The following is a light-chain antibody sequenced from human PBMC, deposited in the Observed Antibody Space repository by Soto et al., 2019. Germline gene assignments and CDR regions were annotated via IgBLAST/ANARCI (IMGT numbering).Light chain of an antibody. CDR1: QTIDSY. V-gene: IGKV1-39*01. CDR2: AAS. J-gene: IGKJ5*01. Sequence: DIQLTQSPPSLSTTVGDRVTITCRASQTIDSYLNWFQQKPGMAPKLLIYAASKLQSGVPSRFRGGVSGTDFTPPPDTLHPDHFASYCCKKTRGGIIFAQGTRREI. CDR3: KKTRGGII.